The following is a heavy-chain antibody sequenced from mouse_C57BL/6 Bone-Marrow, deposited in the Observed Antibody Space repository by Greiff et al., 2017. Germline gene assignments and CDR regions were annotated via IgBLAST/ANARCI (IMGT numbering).Heavy chain of an antibody. CDR2: INPNNGGT. V-gene: IGHV1-18*01. Sequence: VQLKESGPELVKPGASVKIPCKASGYTFTDYNMDWVKQSHGKSLEWIGDINPNNGGTIYNQKFKGKATLTVDKSSSTAYMELRSLTSEDTAVYDCARGVRGSSLYYFDYWGQGTTLTVSA. J-gene: IGHJ2*01. CDR3: ARGVRGSSLYYFDY. CDR1: GYTFTDYN. D-gene: IGHD1-1*01.